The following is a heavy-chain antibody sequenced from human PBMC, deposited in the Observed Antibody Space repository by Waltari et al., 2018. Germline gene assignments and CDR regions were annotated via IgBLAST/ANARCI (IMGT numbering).Heavy chain of an antibody. Sequence: QVQLQESGPGLVKPSETLSLTCAVSGYSISTDYYWVWIRQPPGKGMEWIGNIHHSGSTYYNPSLKSRVSISQDTSTNQCSLELSSLTADDPAVYYCARGQGSWGQGTLVTVSS. CDR1: GYSISTDYY. CDR3: ARGQGS. CDR2: IHHSGST. V-gene: IGHV4-38-2*01. J-gene: IGHJ5*02.